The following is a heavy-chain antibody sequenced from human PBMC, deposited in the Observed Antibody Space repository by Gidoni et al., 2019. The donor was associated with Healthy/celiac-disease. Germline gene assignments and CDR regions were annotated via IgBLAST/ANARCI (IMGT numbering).Heavy chain of an antibody. CDR3: AREGCSSTSCYNGPLNWFDP. D-gene: IGHD2-2*02. Sequence: QVQLVQSGAEVKKPGSSVKVSCKASGGTFSSSAISWVRQAPGQGIEWMGGIIPIFGTANYAQKFQGRVTITADKSTSTAYMELSSLGSEDTAVYYCAREGCSSTSCYNGPLNWFDPWGQGTLVTVSS. J-gene: IGHJ5*02. V-gene: IGHV1-69*06. CDR2: IIPIFGTA. CDR1: GGTFSSSA.